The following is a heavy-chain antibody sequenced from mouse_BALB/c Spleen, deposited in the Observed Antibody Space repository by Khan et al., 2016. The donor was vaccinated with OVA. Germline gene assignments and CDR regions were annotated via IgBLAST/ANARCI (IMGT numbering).Heavy chain of an antibody. CDR2: ILPGSGRN. J-gene: IGHJ3*01. V-gene: IGHV1-9*01. D-gene: IGHD1-1*01. Sequence: QVRLQQSGAELMKPGASVKISCKATGYTFSSYWIEWVKQRPGHGLEWIGEILPGSGRNNYNEKFKGQATFTADTSSNTAYMQLSSLTSEDSAVFYCERGNYYGCSTWLGYWGQGTLVTVSA. CDR3: ERGNYYGCSTWLGY. CDR1: GYTFSSYW.